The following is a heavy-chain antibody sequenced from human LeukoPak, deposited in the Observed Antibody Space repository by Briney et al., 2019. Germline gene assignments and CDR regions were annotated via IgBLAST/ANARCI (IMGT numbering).Heavy chain of an antibody. Sequence: PGGSLRLSCAASGITFINAWMTWVRQAPGKGLECIGRIKSKTDGGATVYAAPVKGRFTISRDESKNTVYLQMNNLKIEDTAVYFCTHMLWGVPGDWGQGTLVTVSS. V-gene: IGHV3-15*01. D-gene: IGHD3-10*01. CDR3: THMLWGVPGD. CDR1: GITFINAW. CDR2: IKSKTDGGAT. J-gene: IGHJ4*02.